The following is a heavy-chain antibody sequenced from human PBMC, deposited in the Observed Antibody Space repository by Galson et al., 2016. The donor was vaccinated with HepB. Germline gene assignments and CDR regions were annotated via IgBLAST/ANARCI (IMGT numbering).Heavy chain of an antibody. CDR2: INPNSGGT. Sequence: SVKVSCKASGYTFTGYYMNWVRQAPGQGLEWMGWINPNSGGTNYAQKFQGRVTMTRDTSIRTADMELSRLRSDDTAVYYCARVGAVAGLEPYNYYGMDVWGQGTTVTVSS. V-gene: IGHV1-2*02. J-gene: IGHJ6*02. CDR3: ARVGAVAGLEPYNYYGMDV. D-gene: IGHD6-19*01. CDR1: GYTFTGYY.